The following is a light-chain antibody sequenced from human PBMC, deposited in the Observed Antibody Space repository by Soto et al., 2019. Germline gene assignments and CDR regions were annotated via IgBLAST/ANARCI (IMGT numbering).Light chain of an antibody. J-gene: IGKJ4*01. V-gene: IGKV3-11*01. CDR3: QQRSNWPLT. CDR1: QSVSSY. CDR2: DAS. Sequence: EIVLTQSPATLSLSPGERATLSCRASQSVSSYLDWYQQKPGQAPRLLIYDASNRATCIPARFSGSGSGTDVAQTIISLQPEYVAVYFCQQRSNWPLTFCGGTKVEIK.